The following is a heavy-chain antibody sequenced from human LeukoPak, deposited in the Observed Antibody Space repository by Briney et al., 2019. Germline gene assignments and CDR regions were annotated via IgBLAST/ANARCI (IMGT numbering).Heavy chain of an antibody. J-gene: IGHJ4*02. D-gene: IGHD6-13*01. CDR1: GFTVSSNY. V-gene: IGHV3-66*01. CDR3: ARGRSIAAAPWDY. Sequence: GGSLRLSCAASGFTVSSNYMSWVRQAPGKGLEWVSVIYSGGSTYYADSVKGRFTISRDNSKNTLYLQMNSLRAEDTAVYYCARGRSIAAAPWDYWGQGTLVTVSS. CDR2: IYSGGST.